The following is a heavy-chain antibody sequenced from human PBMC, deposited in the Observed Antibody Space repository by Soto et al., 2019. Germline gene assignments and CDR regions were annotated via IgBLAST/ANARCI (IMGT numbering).Heavy chain of an antibody. D-gene: IGHD3-10*01. J-gene: IGHJ5*02. Sequence: PGGPLRLSFAAFGFSFSNYGLHWVGQPPGKGLEWVALISYDGENQYFTDSVRGRFTISRDNSKTAVYLEMNDLRLDDTATYYCVSPHSESSNAFDLWGQGTLVTVSS. CDR3: VSPHSESSNAFDL. CDR1: GFSFSNYG. V-gene: IGHV3-30*03. CDR2: ISYDGENQ.